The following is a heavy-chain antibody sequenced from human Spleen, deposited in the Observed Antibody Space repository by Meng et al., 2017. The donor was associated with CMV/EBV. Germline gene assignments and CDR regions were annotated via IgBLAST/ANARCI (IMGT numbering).Heavy chain of an antibody. J-gene: IGHJ4*02. CDR3: VRDLPAASFDY. D-gene: IGHD2-2*01. V-gene: IGHV3-74*01. Sequence: GESLKISCAASGFMFNRHWMHWVRQAPGKGLVWVSRINGDGSSTSYADSVKGRFTISRDNAKNTLYLQMDSPRAEDTAVYYCVRDLPAASFDYWGQGTLVTVSS. CDR1: GFMFNRHW. CDR2: INGDGSST.